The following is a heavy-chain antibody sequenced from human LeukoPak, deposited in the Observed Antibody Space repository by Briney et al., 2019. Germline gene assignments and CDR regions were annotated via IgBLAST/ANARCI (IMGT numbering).Heavy chain of an antibody. CDR2: IYYSGST. CDR3: ASIAADPDTQYYYYCMDV. CDR1: GGSISSYY. J-gene: IGHJ6*03. D-gene: IGHD6-6*01. V-gene: IGHV4-59*01. Sequence: SETLSLTCTVSGGSISSYYWSWIRQPPGKGLEWIGYIYYSGSTNYNPSLKSRVTISVDTSKNQFSLKLSSVTAADTAVYYCASIAADPDTQYYYYCMDVWGKGTTVTVSS.